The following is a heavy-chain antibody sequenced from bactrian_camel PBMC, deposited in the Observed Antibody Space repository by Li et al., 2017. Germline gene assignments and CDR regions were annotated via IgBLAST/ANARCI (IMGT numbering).Heavy chain of an antibody. CDR1: GDTISRYC. Sequence: HVQLVESGGGSVQVGGSLRLSCAASGDTISRYCMGWFRQIPDKAREGIAGIRRDGDEYYADSVKGRFTISKDNDKNTLYLQVDSLKPEDSAMYYCARGQAYGCGDSAKSLSSTGFKYWGQGTQVTVS. CDR2: IRRDGDE. D-gene: IGHD6*01. CDR3: ARGQAYGCGDSAKSLSSTGFKY. V-gene: IGHV3S6*01. J-gene: IGHJ4*01.